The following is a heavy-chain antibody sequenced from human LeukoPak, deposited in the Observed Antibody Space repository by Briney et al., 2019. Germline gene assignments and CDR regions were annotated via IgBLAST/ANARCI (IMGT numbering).Heavy chain of an antibody. Sequence: PGGSLRLSCAASGFTFSSYAMSWVRQAPGKGLEWVSAISGSGGSTYYADSVKGRFTISRDNSKNTLYLQMNSLRAEDTAVYYCAKRGRDTYDYVWGSYRFNPYFDYWGQGTLVTVSS. CDR1: GFTFSSYA. CDR2: ISGSGGST. V-gene: IGHV3-23*01. D-gene: IGHD3-16*02. CDR3: AKRGRDTYDYVWGSYRFNPYFDY. J-gene: IGHJ4*02.